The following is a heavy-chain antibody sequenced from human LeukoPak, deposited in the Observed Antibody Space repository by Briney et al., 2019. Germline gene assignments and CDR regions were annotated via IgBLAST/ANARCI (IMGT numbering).Heavy chain of an antibody. CDR3: ARGGYSGYGCLGD. CDR2: INPNSGGT. J-gene: IGHJ4*02. Sequence: ASVNVSCKASGYTFTGYYMHWVRQAPGQGLEWMGWINPNSGGTNYAQKFQGWVTMTRDTSISTAYMELSRLRSDDTAVYYCARGGYSGYGCLGDWGQGTLVTVSS. CDR1: GYTFTGYY. V-gene: IGHV1-2*04. D-gene: IGHD5-12*01.